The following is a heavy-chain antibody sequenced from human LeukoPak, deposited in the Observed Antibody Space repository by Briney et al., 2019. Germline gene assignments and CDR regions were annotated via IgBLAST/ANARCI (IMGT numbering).Heavy chain of an antibody. V-gene: IGHV3-23*01. CDR2: ISYSGANS. D-gene: IGHD6-19*01. Sequence: PGGSLRLSCAASGFTFSGSAMSWVRQAPGEGLEWVSLISYSGANSYYTDSVRGRFTISRDTPKNTLYLQMNSLRAEDTAVYYCAKGGWLEYWGQGTLVTVSS. CDR1: GFTFSGSA. CDR3: AKGGWLEY. J-gene: IGHJ4*02.